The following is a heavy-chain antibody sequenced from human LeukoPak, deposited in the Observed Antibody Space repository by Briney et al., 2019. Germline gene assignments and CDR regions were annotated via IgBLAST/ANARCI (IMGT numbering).Heavy chain of an antibody. D-gene: IGHD3-10*01. J-gene: IGHJ4*02. CDR1: GFPFSSYG. CDR3: ARDSVGLHYFDY. Sequence: GGSLGLSCAASGFPFSSYGMNWVRQAPGKGLEWVSFISSSSTYIFYADSVKGRFTISRDNAKNSLYLQMNSLRAEDTAVYYCARDSVGLHYFDYWGQGTLVTVSS. CDR2: ISSSSTYI. V-gene: IGHV3-21*01.